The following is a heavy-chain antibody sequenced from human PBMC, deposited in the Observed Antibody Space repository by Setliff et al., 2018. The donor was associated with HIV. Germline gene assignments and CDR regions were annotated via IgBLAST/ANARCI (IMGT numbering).Heavy chain of an antibody. CDR3: ARSQPMAQGVTPFDY. Sequence: PGESLKISCAASGFTFSSYWMGWVRQAPGKGPEWVANIKEDGTEIYYVDSVRGRFTISRDNPKNSLYLQMNSLRAEDSAVYYCARSQPMAQGVTPFDYWGQGVLVTVSS. CDR1: GFTFSSYW. J-gene: IGHJ4*02. CDR2: IKEDGTEI. D-gene: IGHD3-10*01. V-gene: IGHV3-7*03.